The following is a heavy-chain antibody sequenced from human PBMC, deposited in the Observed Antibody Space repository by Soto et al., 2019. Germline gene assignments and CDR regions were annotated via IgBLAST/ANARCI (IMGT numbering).Heavy chain of an antibody. CDR2: IKDGGST. CDR1: GGPLTGYY. D-gene: IGHD5-12*01. CDR3: ARGQEGIVATH. Sequence: QVQLQQWGAGLLKPSETLSLTCAVNGGPLTGYYWSWIRQPPGKGLEWIGEIKDGGSTNYSPSLRGXXTXSXXPSKNQFSLRLNSVTAADTAVYFCARGQEGIVATHWDQGTLVTVSS. V-gene: IGHV4-34*01. J-gene: IGHJ4*02.